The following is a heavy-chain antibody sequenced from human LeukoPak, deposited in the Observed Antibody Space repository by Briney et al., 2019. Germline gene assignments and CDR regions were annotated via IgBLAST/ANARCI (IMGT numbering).Heavy chain of an antibody. J-gene: IGHJ3*02. CDR3: AREGSAFDI. V-gene: IGHV4-4*07. CDR2: IFASGST. Sequence: SETLSLTCTVSGYSISSGYYWGWIRQPAGKGLEWIGRIFASGSTKYNPSLKSRVTMSVETSKKQFSLKLSSVTAADTAVYYCAREGSAFDIWGQGTMVTVSS. CDR1: GYSISSGYY.